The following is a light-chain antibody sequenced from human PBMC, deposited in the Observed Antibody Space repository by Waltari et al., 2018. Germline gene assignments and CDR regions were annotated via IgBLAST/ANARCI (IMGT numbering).Light chain of an antibody. CDR3: CSYTGSSTSYG. J-gene: IGLJ1*01. V-gene: IGLV2-23*01. CDR1: SPDLASLNL. CDR2: EAV. Sequence: QSALTQPAPVSGFPGQSITLSFPGASPDLASLNLVSWYQHPPAKAPKLMTYEAVKRPSGVSNRFSGAKSGTTASLIISGLQADDEADYYCCSYTGSSTSYGCGSGTKVTVL.